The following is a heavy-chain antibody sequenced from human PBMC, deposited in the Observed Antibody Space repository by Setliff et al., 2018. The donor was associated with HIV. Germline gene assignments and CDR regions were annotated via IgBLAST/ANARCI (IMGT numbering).Heavy chain of an antibody. CDR1: GDSINGRW. CDR2: IYYNGFA. D-gene: IGHD3-16*01. CDR3: ARMLWRWGNYFDY. V-gene: IGHV4-59*08. Sequence: SETLSLTCTVSGDSINGRWLSWIRQAPGKGLEWTGNIYYNGFANYNPSLKSRLTISVDTSKNQVSLRLSSVTATDTAVYYCARMLWRWGNYFDYWGQGTLVTVSS. J-gene: IGHJ4*02.